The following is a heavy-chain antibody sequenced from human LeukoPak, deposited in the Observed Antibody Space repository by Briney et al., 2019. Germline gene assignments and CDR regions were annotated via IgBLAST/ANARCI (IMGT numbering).Heavy chain of an antibody. Sequence: SETLSLTCTVSGGPISSSGYYWGWIRQPPGQGLEWIGSIYYSGSTYYNPSLKSRVTISVDTSKNQFSLKLSSVTAADTAVYYCARREQEFFDYWGQGTLVTVSS. V-gene: IGHV4-39*01. CDR1: GGPISSSGYY. CDR3: ARREQEFFDY. J-gene: IGHJ4*02. D-gene: IGHD1/OR15-1a*01. CDR2: IYYSGST.